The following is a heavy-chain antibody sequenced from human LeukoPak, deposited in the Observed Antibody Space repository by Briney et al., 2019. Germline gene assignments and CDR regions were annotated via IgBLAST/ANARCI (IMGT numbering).Heavy chain of an antibody. CDR3: ASLTYYDFWSSYYIWFDP. CDR2: INHSGST. J-gene: IGHJ5*02. V-gene: IGHV4-34*01. CDR1: GGSFSGYY. D-gene: IGHD3-3*01. Sequence: SETLSLTCAVYGGSFSGYYWSWIRQPPGKGLEWIGEINHSGSTNYNPSLKSRVTISVDTSKNQFSLKLSSVTAADTAVYYCASLTYYDFWSSYYIWFDPWGQGTLVTASS.